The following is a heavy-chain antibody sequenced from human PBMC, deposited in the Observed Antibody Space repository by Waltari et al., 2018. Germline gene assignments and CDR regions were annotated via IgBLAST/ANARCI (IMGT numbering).Heavy chain of an antibody. Sequence: QVQLQQWGAGLLKPSETLSLTCAVYGGSFSGYYWSWFRQPPGKGPGWIGEINHSGSTNYNPSLKSRVTIAVDTSKNQFSLKLSSVTAADTAVYYCARGRAVRFLEWSRYYYYYMDVWGKGTTVTVSS. D-gene: IGHD3-3*01. V-gene: IGHV4-34*01. J-gene: IGHJ6*03. CDR2: INHSGST. CDR3: ARGRAVRFLEWSRYYYYYMDV. CDR1: GGSFSGYY.